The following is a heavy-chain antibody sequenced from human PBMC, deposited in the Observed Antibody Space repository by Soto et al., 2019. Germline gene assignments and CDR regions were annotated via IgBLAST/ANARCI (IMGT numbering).Heavy chain of an antibody. CDR3: ARDLVGGYYDSSGYPVDY. CDR2: ISAYNGNT. Sequence: ASVKVSCKASGYTFTSYGISWVRQAPGQGLEWMGWISAYNGNTNYAQKLQGRVTMTTDTSTSTAYMELRSLRSDDTAVYYCARDLVGGYYDSSGYPVDYWGQGTLVTVSS. D-gene: IGHD3-22*01. CDR1: GYTFTSYG. J-gene: IGHJ4*02. V-gene: IGHV1-18*04.